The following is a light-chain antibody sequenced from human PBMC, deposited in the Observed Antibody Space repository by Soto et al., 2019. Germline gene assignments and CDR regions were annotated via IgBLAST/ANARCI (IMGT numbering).Light chain of an antibody. CDR3: QQYNSYSPA. Sequence: IQLTQSPSSLSASVGDRVTITCRASQGINNYLAWYQQKPGRAPRLLIYAASTLQSGVPPRFSGSGSGTEFTLTISSLQPDDFATYYCQQYNSYSPAFGQGTKVDIK. CDR2: AAS. CDR1: QGINNY. V-gene: IGKV1-9*01. J-gene: IGKJ1*01.